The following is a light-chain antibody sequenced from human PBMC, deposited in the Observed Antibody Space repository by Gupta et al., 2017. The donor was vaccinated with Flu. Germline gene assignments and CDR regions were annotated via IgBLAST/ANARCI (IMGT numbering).Light chain of an antibody. CDR3: PAWDSRTSGV. Sequence: SQGLTQPPSVSVSPGQTANITCSGDRLGNEYSCWYRQKPGQSPVLVRYQDKKRPSGIPERCSGSKSGTTANPNIGGTQAMDEAYYYCPAWDSRTSGVFGGGTKLTVL. J-gene: IGLJ3*02. CDR1: RLGNEY. CDR2: QDK. V-gene: IGLV3-1*01.